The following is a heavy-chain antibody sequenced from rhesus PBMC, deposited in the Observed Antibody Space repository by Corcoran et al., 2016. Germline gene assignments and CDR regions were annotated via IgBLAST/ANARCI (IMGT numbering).Heavy chain of an antibody. CDR3: ARAPYCTGSGCTWGWYYFDY. D-gene: IGHD2-21*01. J-gene: IGHJ4*01. V-gene: IGHV3-16*02. CDR2: IKNKADGGTA. Sequence: EVQLVESGGGLVQPGGSLRLSCAASGFTFSNYWMSWVRQAPGKGLDWVGRIKNKADGGTAAYAESGKGSFNISRDDSKNTLYLQMNSLKTEDTAVYYCARAPYCTGSGCTWGWYYFDYWGQGVLVTVSS. CDR1: GFTFSNYW.